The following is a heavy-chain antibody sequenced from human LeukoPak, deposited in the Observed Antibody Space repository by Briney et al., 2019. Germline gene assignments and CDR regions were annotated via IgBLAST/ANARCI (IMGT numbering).Heavy chain of an antibody. J-gene: IGHJ4*02. V-gene: IGHV4-4*07. CDR2: IYTSGST. Sequence: SETLSLTCTVSGGSISSYHWSWIRQPAGKGLEWIGRIYTSGSTNYNPSLKSRVTMSVDTSKNQFSLKLSSVTAADTAVYYCARAKPSVRGVTLYFDYWGQGTLVTVSS. CDR1: GGSISSYH. D-gene: IGHD3-10*01. CDR3: ARAKPSVRGVTLYFDY.